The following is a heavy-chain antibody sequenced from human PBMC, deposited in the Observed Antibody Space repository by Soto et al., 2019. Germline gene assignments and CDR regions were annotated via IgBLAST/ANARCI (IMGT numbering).Heavy chain of an antibody. D-gene: IGHD2-15*01. J-gene: IGHJ4*02. CDR1: GFPFSNHA. Sequence: EVQLLESGGGLVQPGGSLRVSCAASGFPFSNHAMSWVRQAPGKGLEWVYGISDGGGLIYYADFVKGRFSMSRDNSENMLYLQMTNLRAEDTAIYFCAKRQGTGLAAKNFDFWGQGTLVTVSS. V-gene: IGHV3-23*01. CDR2: ISDGGGLI. CDR3: AKRQGTGLAAKNFDF.